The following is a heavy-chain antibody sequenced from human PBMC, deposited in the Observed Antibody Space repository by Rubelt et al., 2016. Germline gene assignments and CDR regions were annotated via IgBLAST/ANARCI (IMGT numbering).Heavy chain of an antibody. D-gene: IGHD6-19*01. CDR2: IYYIGTT. J-gene: IGHJ6*02. Sequence: LEWIGSIYYIGTTFYNPSFKSRVTISVDTSTNQFSLRLGPVTAADTAVYYCARHVSSGWYYYYGMDVWGQGTTVTVSS. CDR3: ARHVSSGWYYYYGMDV. V-gene: IGHV4-39*01.